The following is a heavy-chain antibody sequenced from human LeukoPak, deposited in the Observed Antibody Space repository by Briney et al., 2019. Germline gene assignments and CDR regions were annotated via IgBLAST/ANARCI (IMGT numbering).Heavy chain of an antibody. J-gene: IGHJ4*02. V-gene: IGHV3-7*05. D-gene: IGHD3-10*01. CDR1: GFTFSNHQ. Sequence: GGSLRLSCAASGFTFSNHQMNWVRQAPGKGLEWVANIDQYASEKYYVDSVKGRFTISRDNAKNSLYLQMNSLRAEDTAVYYCARGGQYYFDYWGQGTLVTVSS. CDR2: IDQYASEK. CDR3: ARGGQYYFDY.